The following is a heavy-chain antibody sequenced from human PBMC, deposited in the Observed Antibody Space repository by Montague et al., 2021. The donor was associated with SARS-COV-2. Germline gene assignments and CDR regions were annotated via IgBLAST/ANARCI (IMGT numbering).Heavy chain of an antibody. J-gene: IGHJ3*02. Sequence: TLSLTCTVSGGSIISSNNYWSWIRQPPGKGLEWIGYIYFSGATYYNPSLRSRVTISVDTSKKQFSLKLTSVTAADTAVYYCARGMYGLTETKDAFDIWGQGTLVSVSS. V-gene: IGHV4-31*03. CDR2: IYFSGAT. CDR3: ARGMYGLTETKDAFDI. CDR1: GGSIISSNNY. D-gene: IGHD1-20*01.